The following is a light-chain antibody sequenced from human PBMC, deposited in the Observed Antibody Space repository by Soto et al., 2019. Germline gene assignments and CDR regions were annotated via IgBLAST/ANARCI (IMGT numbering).Light chain of an antibody. J-gene: IGKJ1*01. Sequence: EIVLTQSPGTLSLSPGERATLSCRASQSFSSTYLAWYQQKPGQAPRLLIYGASTRATGIPARFSGSGSGTEFTLTISSLQSEDFATYHCQHYGGVWTFGQGTKVDIK. V-gene: IGKV3-20*01. CDR3: QHYGGVWT. CDR1: QSFSSTY. CDR2: GAS.